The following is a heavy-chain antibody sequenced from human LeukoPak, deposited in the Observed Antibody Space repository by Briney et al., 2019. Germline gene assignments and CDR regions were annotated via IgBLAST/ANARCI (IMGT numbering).Heavy chain of an antibody. D-gene: IGHD4-11*01. CDR2: IYYSGST. Sequence: YPSETLSLTCSVSGGSINSGGYYWSWIRQHPGKGLEWIGYIYYSGSTYYNPSLKSRVSILVDTSKNQFSLKLSSVTAADTAVYYCARRLQGYSNSGGGFDYWGQGTLVTVSS. V-gene: IGHV4-31*03. CDR1: GGSINSGGYY. J-gene: IGHJ4*02. CDR3: ARRLQGYSNSGGGFDY.